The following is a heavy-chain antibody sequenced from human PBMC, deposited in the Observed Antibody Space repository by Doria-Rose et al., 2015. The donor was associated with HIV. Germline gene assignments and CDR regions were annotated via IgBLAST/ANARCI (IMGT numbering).Heavy chain of an antibody. Sequence: SGPVLVKPTETLTLTCTVSGVSLSSPGMGVSWIRQPPGKALEWLANIFSDDERSYNTSLKSRLTSSRGTSKSQVVLTMTDMDPVDTATYYCARIKSSRWYHKYYFDFRGQGTLVIVSA. D-gene: IGHD6-13*01. V-gene: IGHV2-26*01. J-gene: IGHJ4*02. CDR1: GVSLSSPGMG. CDR2: IFSDDER. CDR3: ARIKSSRWYHKYYFDF.